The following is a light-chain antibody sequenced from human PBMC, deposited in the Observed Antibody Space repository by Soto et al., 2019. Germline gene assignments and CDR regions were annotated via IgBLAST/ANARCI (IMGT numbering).Light chain of an antibody. Sequence: DIQMTQSPSTLSASVGDRVTITCRAGQSISSWLAWYQQKPGKAPKLLIFDASSLASGVPSRFSGIGSGTEFTLTLSSLQPDDFATYYCQQYETYSRTFGQGTKVETK. J-gene: IGKJ1*01. CDR3: QQYETYSRT. V-gene: IGKV1-5*01. CDR2: DAS. CDR1: QSISSW.